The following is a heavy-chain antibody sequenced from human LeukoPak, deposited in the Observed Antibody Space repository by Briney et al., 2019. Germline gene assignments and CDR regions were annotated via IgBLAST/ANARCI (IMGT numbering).Heavy chain of an antibody. J-gene: IGHJ6*03. CDR3: ARSPSCSSTSCHSYYYYYYYMDV. Sequence: SVKVSCKASGGTFSSYTISWVRQAPGQGLEWMGRIIPILGIANYAQKFQGRVTITADKSTSTAYMELSSLRSEDTAVYYCARSPSCSSTSCHSYYYYYYYMDVWGKGTTVTVSS. V-gene: IGHV1-69*02. CDR1: GGTFSSYT. CDR2: IIPILGIA. D-gene: IGHD2-2*01.